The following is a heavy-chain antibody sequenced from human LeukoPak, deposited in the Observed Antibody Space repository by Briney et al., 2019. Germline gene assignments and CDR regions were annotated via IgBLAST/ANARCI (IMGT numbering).Heavy chain of an antibody. V-gene: IGHV3-21*01. CDR2: ISSSSRYI. D-gene: IGHD2-15*01. CDR3: ARDRRGYCSGGSCYPGAFDI. Sequence: GGSLRLSCAASVFIFSTYVMHWVRQAPGRGLEWVSSISSSSRYIYYADSMKGRFTISRDNAKNSLYLQMNSLRAEDTAVYYCARDRRGYCSGGSCYPGAFDIWGQGTMVTVSS. J-gene: IGHJ3*02. CDR1: VFIFSTYV.